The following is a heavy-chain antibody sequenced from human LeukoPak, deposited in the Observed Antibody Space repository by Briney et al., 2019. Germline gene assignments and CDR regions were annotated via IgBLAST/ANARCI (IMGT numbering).Heavy chain of an antibody. CDR1: GGSISSYS. CDR3: ARRYSTSFDY. Sequence: TPSETLSLTCTVSGGSISSYSWSWIRQPPGKGLEWIGYIYYSGSTNYNPSLKSRVTLSVDTSKNQFSLNLSSVTAADTAVYYCARRYSTSFDYWGPGTLVIVSS. CDR2: IYYSGST. V-gene: IGHV4-59*08. J-gene: IGHJ4*02. D-gene: IGHD6-6*01.